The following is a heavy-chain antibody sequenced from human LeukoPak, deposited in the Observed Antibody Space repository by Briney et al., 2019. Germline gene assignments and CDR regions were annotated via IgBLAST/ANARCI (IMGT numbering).Heavy chain of an antibody. D-gene: IGHD6-19*01. CDR2: IFYRGAT. J-gene: IGHJ4*02. V-gene: IGHV4-59*01. CDR1: GASTSSYY. Sequence: PSETLSLTCIVSGASTSSYYWSWIRQPPGKGLEWIGYIFYRGATHYNPSLKSRVTISVDTSKNQFSLRLTSVTAADTAVYYCASGPYPTAGTDHQFDYWGQGILVTVFS. CDR3: ASGPYPTAGTDHQFDY.